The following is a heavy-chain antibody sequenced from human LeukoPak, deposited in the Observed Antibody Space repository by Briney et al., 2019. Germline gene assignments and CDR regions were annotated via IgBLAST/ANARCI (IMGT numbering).Heavy chain of an antibody. CDR2: IIPIFGTA. J-gene: IGHJ4*02. Sequence: ASVKVSCKASGGTFSSYAISWVRQAPGQGLEWMGGIIPIFGTANYAQKFQGRVTITADKSTSTAYMELSSLRAEDTAVYYCARGLYKWELQPYYFDYWGQGTLVTVSS. V-gene: IGHV1-69*06. CDR1: GGTFSSYA. D-gene: IGHD1-26*01. CDR3: ARGLYKWELQPYYFDY.